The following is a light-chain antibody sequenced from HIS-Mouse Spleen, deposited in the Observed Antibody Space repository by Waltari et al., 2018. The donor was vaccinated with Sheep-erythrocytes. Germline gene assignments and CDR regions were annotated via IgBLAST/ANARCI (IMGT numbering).Light chain of an antibody. Sequence: QSALTQPASVSGSPGQSITISCTGTSSDVGSYNLVSWYQQHPGKAPKLMIYEGSKRPSGVSNRFAGSKSGNTDSLTISGLQAEDEADYYCCSYAGSSTPWVSGGGTKLTVL. V-gene: IGLV2-23*01. CDR2: EGS. CDR1: SSDVGSYNL. J-gene: IGLJ3*02. CDR3: CSYAGSSTPWV.